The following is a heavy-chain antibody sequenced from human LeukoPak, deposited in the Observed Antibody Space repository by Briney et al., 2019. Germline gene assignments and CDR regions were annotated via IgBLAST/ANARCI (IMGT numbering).Heavy chain of an antibody. D-gene: IGHD3-10*01. V-gene: IGHV3-30*18. CDR1: GFTFSSYG. J-gene: IGHJ4*02. Sequence: GRSLRLSCAASGFTFSSYGMHWVRQAPGKGLEWVAVISYDGSNKYYADSVKGRFTISRDNSKNTLYLQMNSLRAEDTAVYYCAKSYYGSGSYYIPIFDYWGQGTLVTVSS. CDR3: AKSYYGSGSYYIPIFDY. CDR2: ISYDGSNK.